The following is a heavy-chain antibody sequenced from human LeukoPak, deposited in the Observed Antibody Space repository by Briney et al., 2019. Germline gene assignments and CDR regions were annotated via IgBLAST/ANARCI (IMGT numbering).Heavy chain of an antibody. D-gene: IGHD6-25*01. CDR3: ARDGSQGGYPFQH. CDR1: GDSVSGSPAV. V-gene: IGHV6-1*01. J-gene: IGHJ1*01. CDR2: VYYRSKWFI. Sequence: SQTLSLTCAISGDSVSGSPAVWNWIRQSPSRGLEWLGRVYYRSKWFIDYALSVKGRITITPDTSKNQFSLKLSSVTAADTAVYYCARDGSQGGYPFQHWGQGTLVTVSS.